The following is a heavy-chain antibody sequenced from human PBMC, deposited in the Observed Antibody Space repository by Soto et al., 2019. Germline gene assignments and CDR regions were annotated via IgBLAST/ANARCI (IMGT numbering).Heavy chain of an antibody. D-gene: IGHD1-26*01. Sequence: QVQLQESGPGLVKPSQTLSLTCSVSGASTVSHYHWTWIRQPPGKGLEWMGYMFNSGTPFYNPSLTSRLSISMDTSGNHFSLELRSVTAADTAVYYCALALGPTTGLDYWGQGTLVTVSS. J-gene: IGHJ4*02. V-gene: IGHV4-31*02. CDR1: GASTVSHYH. CDR3: ALALGPTTGLDY. CDR2: MFNSGTP.